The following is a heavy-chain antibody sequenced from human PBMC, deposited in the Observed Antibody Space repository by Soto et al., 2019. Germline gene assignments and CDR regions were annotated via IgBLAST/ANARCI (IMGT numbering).Heavy chain of an antibody. D-gene: IGHD5-18*01. CDR3: ARDCDVNTALDYWYFDL. CDR1: GGSIRNYY. CDR2: IYPSGRT. V-gene: IGHV4-4*07. J-gene: IGHJ2*01. Sequence: QVQLQESGPGLVRPSETLSLTCTVSGGSIRNYYWAWIRQSAGKGLEWIGRIYPSGRTHYNPSLTGRVTMSIDTSKNQFSLRLTSVTAADTATYYCARDCDVNTALDYWYFDLWGRGTLVTVSS.